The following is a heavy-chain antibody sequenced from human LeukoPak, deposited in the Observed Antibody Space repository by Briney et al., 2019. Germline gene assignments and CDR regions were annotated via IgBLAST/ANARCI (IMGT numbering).Heavy chain of an antibody. D-gene: IGHD3-9*01. CDR1: GYTFTSYG. J-gene: IGHJ4*02. CDR3: ARGCLLRYFDWLLFDY. V-gene: IGHV1-18*01. CDR2: ISAYNGNT. Sequence: GASVKVSCKASGYTFTSYGISWVRQAPGQGLEWMGWISAYNGNTNYAQKLQGRVTMTTDTSTSTAYMELRSLRSDDTAVYYCARGCLLRYFDWLLFDYWGQGTLVTVSS.